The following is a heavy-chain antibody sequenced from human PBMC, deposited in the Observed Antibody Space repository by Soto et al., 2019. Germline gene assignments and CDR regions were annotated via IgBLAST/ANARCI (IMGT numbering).Heavy chain of an antibody. V-gene: IGHV3-74*01. D-gene: IGHD2-2*01. CDR2: INSDGSST. CDR3: ARDIVVVPAAPFDY. J-gene: IGHJ4*02. CDR1: GFTFSSYW. Sequence: GGSLRLSCAASGFTFSSYWMHWVRQAPGKGPVWVSRINSDGSSTSYADSVKGRFTISRDNAKNTLYLQMNSLRAEDTAVYYCARDIVVVPAAPFDYWGQGTLVTVSS.